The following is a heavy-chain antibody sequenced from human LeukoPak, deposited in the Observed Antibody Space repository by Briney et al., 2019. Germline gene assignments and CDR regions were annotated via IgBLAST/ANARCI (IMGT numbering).Heavy chain of an antibody. CDR2: IDAASGNT. Sequence: ASVKVSCKASGYTFTSYAVHWVRQAPGQRPEWMGWIDAASGNTGCSQEFQGRVTITRDTSASTAYMELSSLTSEDTAVYYCARRGVTTQYSFYAMAVWGQGTTVTVSS. CDR1: GYTFTSYA. V-gene: IGHV1-3*01. CDR3: ARRGVTTQYSFYAMAV. J-gene: IGHJ6*02. D-gene: IGHD2-21*02.